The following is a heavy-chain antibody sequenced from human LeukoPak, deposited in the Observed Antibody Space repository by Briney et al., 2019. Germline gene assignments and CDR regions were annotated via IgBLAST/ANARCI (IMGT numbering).Heavy chain of an antibody. CDR1: GFTFSSYW. CDR2: INSDGSSP. Sequence: PGGSLRLSCAASGFTFSSYWMHWVRQAPGKGLVWVSRINSDGSSPSYADSVKGRFTISRDNAKNSLYLQMNSLRAEDTALYYCARVSDISVAAYFDYWGQGTLVTVSS. J-gene: IGHJ4*02. D-gene: IGHD6-19*01. CDR3: ARVSDISVAAYFDY. V-gene: IGHV3-74*01.